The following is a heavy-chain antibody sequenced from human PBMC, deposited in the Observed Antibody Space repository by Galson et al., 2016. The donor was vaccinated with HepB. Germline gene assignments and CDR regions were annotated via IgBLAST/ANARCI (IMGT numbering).Heavy chain of an antibody. Sequence: LSLTCTVSGGSISTYYWGWIRQPPGKGLEWIGYIYYTGNTNYNPSLKSRVTISVDTSKNQFSLKLTSVTAADTAVYYCARFASTVTFNWFDPWGQGTLVTVSS. J-gene: IGHJ5*02. CDR2: IYYTGNT. CDR1: GGSISTYY. V-gene: IGHV4-59*01. CDR3: ARFASTVTFNWFDP. D-gene: IGHD4-17*01.